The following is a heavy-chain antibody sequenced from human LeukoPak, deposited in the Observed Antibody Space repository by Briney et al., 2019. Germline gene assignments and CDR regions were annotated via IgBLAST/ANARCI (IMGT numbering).Heavy chain of an antibody. CDR3: ATIYWYFDL. CDR1: GFTFDDHA. Sequence: QAGGSLRLSCAASGFTFDDHAMHWVRQAPGKGLEWVSGISWNSGSIGYADSVKGRFTISRDNAKNSLYLQMNSLRAEDTALYYCATIYWYFDLWGRGTLVTVSS. V-gene: IGHV3-9*01. J-gene: IGHJ2*01. CDR2: ISWNSGSI.